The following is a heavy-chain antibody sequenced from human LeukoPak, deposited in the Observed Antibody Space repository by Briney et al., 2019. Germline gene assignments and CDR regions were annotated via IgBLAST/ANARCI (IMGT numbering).Heavy chain of an antibody. Sequence: SETLSLTCIVSGGSTSSYYWSWIRQPPGKGLEWIGYIHYSGSTNYNPSLKSRVTISLDTSKNQFSLKLSSVTAADTAVYYCARTLGYCSSTSCYAPLGPWGQGTLVTVSS. D-gene: IGHD2-2*01. CDR3: ARTLGYCSSTSCYAPLGP. V-gene: IGHV4-59*13. J-gene: IGHJ5*02. CDR2: IHYSGST. CDR1: GGSTSSYY.